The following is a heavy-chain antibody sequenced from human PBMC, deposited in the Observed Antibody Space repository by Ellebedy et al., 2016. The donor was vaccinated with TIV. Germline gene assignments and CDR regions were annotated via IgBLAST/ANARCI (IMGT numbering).Heavy chain of an antibody. V-gene: IGHV1-2*02. D-gene: IGHD2-2*01. CDR3: ARGCSSTSCSGDYYYGMTV. Sequence: ASVKVSCKASGYSFTGYYMYWVRQAPGQGLAWMGWINPDSGDTNYAQKFQGRVTMTRDTSITTAYMELSRLRPDDTAMYYCARGCSSTSCSGDYYYGMTVWGQGTTVTVSS. J-gene: IGHJ6*02. CDR1: GYSFTGYY. CDR2: INPDSGDT.